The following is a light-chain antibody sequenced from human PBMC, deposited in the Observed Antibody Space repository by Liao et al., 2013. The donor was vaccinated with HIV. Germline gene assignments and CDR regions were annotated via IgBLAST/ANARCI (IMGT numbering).Light chain of an antibody. CDR2: YDT. V-gene: IGLV3-21*04. J-gene: IGLJ3*02. CDR1: NLRAKN. CDR3: QVWDDNSDHLV. Sequence: SYVLTQPPSVSVAPQKTARITCGGNNLRAKNVHWYQLKPGQAPVLVIYYDTDRPSGIPERFSGSNSGNTATLTISGVEAGDEADYYCQVWDDNSDHLVFGGGTKLTVL.